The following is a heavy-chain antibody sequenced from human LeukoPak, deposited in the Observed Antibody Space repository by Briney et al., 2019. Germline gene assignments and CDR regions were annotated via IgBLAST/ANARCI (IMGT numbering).Heavy chain of an antibody. V-gene: IGHV3-64D*06. CDR2: ISSNGGST. CDR3: ASPYSGYDYNFDH. D-gene: IGHD5-12*01. Sequence: GGSLRLFCSASGFTFSSYAMHWVRQAPGKGLEYVSSISSNGGSTYYADSVKGRFTISRDNSKNTLFLQMSSLRTEDTAVYYCASPYSGYDYNFDHWGQGTLVTVSS. J-gene: IGHJ4*02. CDR1: GFTFSSYA.